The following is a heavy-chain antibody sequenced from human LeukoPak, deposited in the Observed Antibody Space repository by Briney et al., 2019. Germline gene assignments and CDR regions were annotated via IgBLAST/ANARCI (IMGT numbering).Heavy chain of an antibody. V-gene: IGHV3-21*04. CDR3: ARGFRPIDY. Sequence: RGSLRLSCAASGFTFSSYSMNWVRQAPGKGLEWVSSISSSSSYIYYADSVKGRFSISRDNSKSTLYLQMNSLRAEDTAVYYCARGFRPIDYWGQGTLVTVSS. CDR2: ISSSSSYI. J-gene: IGHJ4*02. CDR1: GFTFSSYS.